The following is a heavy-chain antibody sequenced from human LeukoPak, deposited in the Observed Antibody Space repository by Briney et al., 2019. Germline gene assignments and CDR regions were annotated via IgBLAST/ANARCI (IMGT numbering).Heavy chain of an antibody. V-gene: IGHV5-51*01. D-gene: IGHD4/OR15-4a*01. CDR1: GYTFTIYW. Sequence: GESLKISCKGSGYTFTIYWIAWVRQMPGKGLEWMGIIYPDDSKTRYSPSFQGQVTMSADKSVTTAYLQWSSLKASDTAMYFCARLDGGANLLGDALDVCGQGTVVTVSS. CDR3: ARLDGGANLLGDALDV. CDR2: IYPDDSKT. J-gene: IGHJ3*01.